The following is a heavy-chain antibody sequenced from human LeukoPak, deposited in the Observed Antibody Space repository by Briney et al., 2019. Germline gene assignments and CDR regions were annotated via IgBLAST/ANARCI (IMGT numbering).Heavy chain of an antibody. D-gene: IGHD2-2*01. J-gene: IGHJ5*02. V-gene: IGHV1-8*01. CDR3: VRNDIVVVPAAMGYNWFDP. Sequence: GASVKVSCKASGYTFTSYDINWVRQATGQGLEWMGWMNPNSGNTGYAQKFQGRVTMTRNTSISTAYMELSSLRSEDTAVYYCVRNDIVVVPAAMGYNWFDPWGQGTLVTVSS. CDR2: MNPNSGNT. CDR1: GYTFTSYD.